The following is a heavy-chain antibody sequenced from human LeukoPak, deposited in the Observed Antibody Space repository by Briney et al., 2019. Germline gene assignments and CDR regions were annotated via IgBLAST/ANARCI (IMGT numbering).Heavy chain of an antibody. V-gene: IGHV4-59*08. CDR2: IYYSGST. J-gene: IGHJ5*02. CDR1: GDSISTYY. D-gene: IGHD4-17*01. CDR3: ARHYGP. Sequence: SETLSLTCTVSGDSISTYYWSWIRQPPGKGLEWIGYIYYSGSTNYNPSLKSRITISVDTSKNQFSPKLSSVTAADTAVYYCARHYGPWGQGTLVTVSS.